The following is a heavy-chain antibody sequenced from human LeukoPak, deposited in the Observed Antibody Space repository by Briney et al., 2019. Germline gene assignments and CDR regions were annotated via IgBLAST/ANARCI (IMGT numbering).Heavy chain of an antibody. Sequence: PGGSLRLSCAASGFTFSSYSMNWVRQAPGKGLEWVSSISSSSSYTYYEDSVKGRFTISRDNAKNSLYLQMNSLRAEDTAVYYCARDLSVVLRFLEWLPTYYYYMDVWGKGTTVTVSS. D-gene: IGHD3-3*01. CDR1: GFTFSSYS. V-gene: IGHV3-21*01. CDR3: ARDLSVVLRFLEWLPTYYYYMDV. J-gene: IGHJ6*03. CDR2: ISSSSSYT.